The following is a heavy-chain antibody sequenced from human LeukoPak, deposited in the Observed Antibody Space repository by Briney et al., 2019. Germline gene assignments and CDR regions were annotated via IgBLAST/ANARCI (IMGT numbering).Heavy chain of an antibody. Sequence: GESLKISCKGSGFDFTVHWIAWVRQMPGKGLEWMGIICPGDSNTKYSPSFRGQVTISADKSITTAYLQWSSLKASDTAMYYCARAYVDTAPSDYWGQGTLVTVSS. CDR3: ARAYVDTAPSDY. CDR1: GFDFTVHW. V-gene: IGHV5-51*01. J-gene: IGHJ4*02. D-gene: IGHD5-18*01. CDR2: ICPGDSNT.